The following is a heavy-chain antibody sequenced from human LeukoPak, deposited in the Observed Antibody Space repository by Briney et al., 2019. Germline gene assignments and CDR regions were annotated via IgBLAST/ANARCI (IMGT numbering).Heavy chain of an antibody. D-gene: IGHD3-3*01. CDR2: INPSGGIT. V-gene: IGHV1-46*01. J-gene: IGHJ4*02. CDR3: ARDRGVGFWSGYFRGYYFDY. Sequence: ASVKVSCKASGYTFTSYHMHWVRQAPGQGLEWMGIINPSGGITSYAQKFQGRVTITADESTSTAYMELSSLRSEDTAVYYCARDRGVGFWSGYFRGYYFDYWGQGTLVTVSS. CDR1: GYTFTSYH.